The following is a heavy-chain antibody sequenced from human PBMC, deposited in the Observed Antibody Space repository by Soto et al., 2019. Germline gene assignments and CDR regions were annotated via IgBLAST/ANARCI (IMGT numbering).Heavy chain of an antibody. D-gene: IGHD2-15*01. CDR2: ISAYNGNT. CDR1: GYTFTSYG. J-gene: IGHJ4*02. V-gene: IGHV1-18*01. Sequence: GASVKVSCKASGYTFTSYGISWVRQAPGQGLEWMGWISAYNGNTNYAQKLQGRVTMTTDTSTSTGYMELRSLRSDDTAVYYCARDRCSGGSCFHDYWGQGTLVTVSS. CDR3: ARDRCSGGSCFHDY.